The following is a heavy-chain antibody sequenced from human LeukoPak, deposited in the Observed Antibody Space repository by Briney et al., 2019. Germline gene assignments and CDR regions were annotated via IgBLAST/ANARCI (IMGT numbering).Heavy chain of an antibody. CDR2: ISSSGSTI. V-gene: IGHV3-48*03. CDR1: GFTFSSYE. J-gene: IGHJ4*02. Sequence: GGSLRLSCAASGFTFSSYEMNWVRQAPGEGLEWVSYISSSGSTIYYADSVKGRFTISRDNAKNSLYLQMNSLRAEDTAVYYCARQQQLGYFDYWGQGTLVTVSS. D-gene: IGHD6-13*01. CDR3: ARQQQLGYFDY.